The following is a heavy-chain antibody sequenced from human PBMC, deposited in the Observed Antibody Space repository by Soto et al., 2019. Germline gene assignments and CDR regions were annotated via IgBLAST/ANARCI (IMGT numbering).Heavy chain of an antibody. J-gene: IGHJ4*02. Sequence: QVQLVESGGGVVQPGRSLRLSCAASGFTFSSYGMQWVRQAPGKGLEWVAVISYDGSNKYYADSVKGRFTISRDNSKNTLYLQMNSLRAEDTAVYYCANKGDYWGQGTLVTVSS. CDR2: ISYDGSNK. CDR1: GFTFSSYG. V-gene: IGHV3-30*18. CDR3: ANKGDY.